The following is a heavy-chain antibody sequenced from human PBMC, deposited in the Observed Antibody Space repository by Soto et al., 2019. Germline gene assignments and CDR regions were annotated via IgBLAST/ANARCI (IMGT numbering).Heavy chain of an antibody. Sequence: GASVKVSCKASGGSLTNYGVSWVRQAPGQGLEWMGWINAGNGNTKYSQKFQGRDTITRDTSAGTVYMQLSSLTSEDTAVYYCARDDSGFSGSHYIDYFNYWGQGALVTVSS. CDR3: ARDDSGFSGSHYIDYFNY. J-gene: IGHJ4*02. D-gene: IGHD1-26*01. CDR1: GGSLTNYG. CDR2: INAGNGNT. V-gene: IGHV1-3*01.